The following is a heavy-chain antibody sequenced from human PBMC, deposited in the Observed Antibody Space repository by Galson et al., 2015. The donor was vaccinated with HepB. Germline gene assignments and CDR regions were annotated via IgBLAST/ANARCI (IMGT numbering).Heavy chain of an antibody. D-gene: IGHD2-2*01. V-gene: IGHV1-69*13. CDR1: GGTFSSYA. CDR2: IIPIFGTA. J-gene: IGHJ3*02. CDR3: AREGVPAAIDAFDI. Sequence: SVKVSCKASGGTFSSYAISWVRQAPGPGLEWMGGIIPIFGTANYAQKFQGRVTITADESTSTAYMELSSLRSEDTAVYYCAREGVPAAIDAFDIWGQGTMVTVSS.